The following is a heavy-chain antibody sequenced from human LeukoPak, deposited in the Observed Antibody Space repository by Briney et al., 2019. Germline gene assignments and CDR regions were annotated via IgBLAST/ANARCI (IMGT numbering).Heavy chain of an antibody. D-gene: IGHD3-22*01. V-gene: IGHV3-33*01. CDR3: ARGSPLSITMIVVVITPPDY. Sequence: GGFLRLSCAASGFTFSSYGMHWVRQAPGKGLEWVAVIWYDGSNKYYADSVKGRFTISRDNSKNTLYLQMNSLRAEDTAVYYCARGSPLSITMIVVVITPPDYWGQGTLVTVSS. CDR2: IWYDGSNK. CDR1: GFTFSSYG. J-gene: IGHJ4*02.